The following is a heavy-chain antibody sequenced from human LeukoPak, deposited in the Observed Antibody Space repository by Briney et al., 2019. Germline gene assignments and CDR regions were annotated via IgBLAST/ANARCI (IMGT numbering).Heavy chain of an antibody. D-gene: IGHD3-9*01. J-gene: IGHJ4*02. V-gene: IGHV1-2*04. CDR2: INPNSGGT. Sequence: KSGGSLRLSCAASGFTFSSYGMHWVRQAPGKGLEWMGWINPNSGGTNYAQKFQGWVTMTRDTSISTAYMELSRLRSDDTAAYYCARGEADDILDYWGQGTLVTVSS. CDR3: ARGEADDILDY. CDR1: GFTFSSYG.